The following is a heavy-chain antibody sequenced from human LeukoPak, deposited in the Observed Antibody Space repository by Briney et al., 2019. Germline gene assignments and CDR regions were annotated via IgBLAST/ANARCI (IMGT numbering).Heavy chain of an antibody. CDR3: ARGYYDFWSGSALYYYGTDV. CDR2: IYTSGST. V-gene: IGHV4-61*02. J-gene: IGHJ6*02. Sequence: SQTLSLTCTVSGGSISSGSYYWSWIRQPAGKGLEWIGRIYTSGSTNYNPSLKSRVTISVDTSKNQFSLKLSSVTAADTAVYYCARGYYDFWSGSALYYYGTDVWGQGTTVTVSS. D-gene: IGHD3-3*01. CDR1: GGSISSGSYY.